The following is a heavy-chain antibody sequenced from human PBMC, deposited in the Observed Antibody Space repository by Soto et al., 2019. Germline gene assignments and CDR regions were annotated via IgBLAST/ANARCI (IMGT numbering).Heavy chain of an antibody. CDR1: GGSISKNGYS. CDR3: ARTVTTGPFFDY. CDR2: IYHSGSA. Sequence: QLHLQESGSGLVKPSQTLSLTCAVSGGSISKNGYSWSWIRQPPRKGLEWNGYIYHSGSAYYNPSLKSRVSISVDRSNNRFSLNLSSVTAADTAVYYCARTVTTGPFFDYWGQGTLVTVSS. D-gene: IGHD4-17*01. V-gene: IGHV4-30-2*01. J-gene: IGHJ4*02.